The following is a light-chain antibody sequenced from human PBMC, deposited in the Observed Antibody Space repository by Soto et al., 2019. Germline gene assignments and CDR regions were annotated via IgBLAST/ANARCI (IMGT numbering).Light chain of an antibody. Sequence: DIQMTQSPSSLSASVGDRVTITCQASEDINNYLNWYQQKPGKAPKLLIYDASNLETGVPSRFSGSGSGTDFTFTISSLQPEDIATYYCQQYVNPIITFGQGTRLEIK. J-gene: IGKJ5*01. CDR1: EDINNY. CDR2: DAS. CDR3: QQYVNPIIT. V-gene: IGKV1-33*01.